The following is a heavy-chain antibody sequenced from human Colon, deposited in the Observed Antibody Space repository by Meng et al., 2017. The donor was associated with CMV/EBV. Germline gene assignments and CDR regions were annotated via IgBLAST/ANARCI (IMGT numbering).Heavy chain of an antibody. CDR3: ARVNWNYGAFDI. V-gene: IGHV3-53*01. J-gene: IGHJ3*02. CDR1: GFTVSSNY. Sequence: GESLEISCAASGFTVSSNYMSWVRQAPGKGLEWVSVIYSGGSTYSADSVKGRFTISRDNSKNTLYLQMNSLRAEDTAVYYCARVNWNYGAFDIWGQGTMVTVSS. CDR2: IYSGGST. D-gene: IGHD1-7*01.